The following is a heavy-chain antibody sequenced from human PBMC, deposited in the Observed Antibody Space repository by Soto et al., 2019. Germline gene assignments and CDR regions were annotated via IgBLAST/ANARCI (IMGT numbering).Heavy chain of an antibody. D-gene: IGHD2-2*01. CDR2: MNPNSGNT. V-gene: IGHV1-8*01. J-gene: IGHJ6*03. CDR3: AREGIVVVPAASTCIDYYYYYYMYV. CDR1: GYTFTSYD. Sequence: ASVKVSCKASGYTFTSYDINWVRQATGQGLEWMGWMNPNSGNTGYAQKFQGRVTMTRNTSISTAYMELSSLRSEDTAVYYCAREGIVVVPAASTCIDYYYYYYMYVWGKGT.